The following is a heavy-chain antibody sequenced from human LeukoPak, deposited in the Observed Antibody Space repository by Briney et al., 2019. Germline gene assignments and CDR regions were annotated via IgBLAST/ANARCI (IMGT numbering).Heavy chain of an antibody. J-gene: IGHJ4*02. CDR2: FDPEDGET. D-gene: IGHD2-2*01. Sequence: ASVKVSCKVSGYTLTELSMHWVRQAPGKGLEWMGGFDPEDGETIYAQKFQGRVTMTEDTSTDTAYMELSSLRSEDTAVYYCATDQDQLLWQGVWGQGTLVTVSS. CDR3: ATDQDQLLWQGV. V-gene: IGHV1-24*01. CDR1: GYTLTELS.